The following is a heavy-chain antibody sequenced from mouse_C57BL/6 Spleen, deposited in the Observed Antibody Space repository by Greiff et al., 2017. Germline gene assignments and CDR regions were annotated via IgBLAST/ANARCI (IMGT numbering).Heavy chain of an antibody. CDR1: GFSFNTYA. V-gene: IGHV10-1*01. CDR3: VRHDYDAMDY. Sequence: EVQRVESGGGLVQPTGSLKLPCAASGFSFNTYAMNWVRQAPGKGLEWVARIRSKSNNYATYYADSVKDRFTISRDDSESMLYQQMNNLKTEDTAMYYCVRHDYDAMDYWGQGTSVTVSS. J-gene: IGHJ4*01. CDR2: IRSKSNNYAT.